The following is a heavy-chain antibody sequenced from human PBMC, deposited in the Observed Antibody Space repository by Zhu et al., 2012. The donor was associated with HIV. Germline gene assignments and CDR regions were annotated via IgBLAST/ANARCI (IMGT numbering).Heavy chain of an antibody. J-gene: IGHJ4*02. D-gene: IGHD2-15*01. CDR1: GGSISSGDYY. V-gene: IGHV4-30-4*08. CDR3: ARGSTPRYCSGGSCYEIYYFDY. Sequence: QVQLQESGPGLVKPSQTLSLTCTVSGGSISSGDYYWSWIRQPPGKGLEWIGYIYYSGSTYYNPSLKSRVTISVDTSKNQFSLKLSSVTAADTAVYYCARGSTPRYCSGGSCYEIYYFDYWGQGTLVTVSS. CDR2: IYYSGST.